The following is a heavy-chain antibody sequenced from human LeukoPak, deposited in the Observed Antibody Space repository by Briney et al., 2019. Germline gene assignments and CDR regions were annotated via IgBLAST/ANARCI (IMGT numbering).Heavy chain of an antibody. CDR1: GYTFTGYY. D-gene: IGHD5-18*01. CDR2: INPNSGGT. J-gene: IGHJ6*03. Sequence: GASVKVSCKASGYTFTGYYMHWVRQAPGQGLEWMGCINPNSGGTNYAQKFQGRVTMTRDTSISTAYMELSRLRSDDTAVYYCARDTAMVSYYYMDVWGKGTTVTVSS. CDR3: ARDTAMVSYYYMDV. V-gene: IGHV1-2*02.